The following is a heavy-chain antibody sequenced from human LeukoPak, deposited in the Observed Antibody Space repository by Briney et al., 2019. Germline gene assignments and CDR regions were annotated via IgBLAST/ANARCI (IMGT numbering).Heavy chain of an antibody. CDR1: GYTFTDFY. Sequence: ASMKVSCKASGYTFTDFYMQWVRQAPGQGFEWMGWINPNNGDTKYAQKFLGRVTMTRDTSATTAYMELSRLRSDDTAVYYCAKVRGSYSKGDFDYWGQGTLVTVSS. CDR2: INPNNGDT. D-gene: IGHD1-26*01. V-gene: IGHV1-2*02. CDR3: AKVRGSYSKGDFDY. J-gene: IGHJ4*02.